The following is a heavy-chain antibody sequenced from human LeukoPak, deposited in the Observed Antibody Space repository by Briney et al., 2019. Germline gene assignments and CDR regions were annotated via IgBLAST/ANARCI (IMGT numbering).Heavy chain of an antibody. Sequence: GGSLRLSCAASGFTFSIYAMHWVRQGPGKGLEHVSGISYNGSQTYYGNSVKDRFTISRDNAKNTVYLQMASLRVDNMAVYYCVRDRGGSGWYYFDYWGQGILVTVSS. CDR3: VRDRGGSGWYYFDY. CDR1: GFTFSIYA. CDR2: ISYNGSQT. J-gene: IGHJ4*02. D-gene: IGHD6-19*01. V-gene: IGHV3-64*01.